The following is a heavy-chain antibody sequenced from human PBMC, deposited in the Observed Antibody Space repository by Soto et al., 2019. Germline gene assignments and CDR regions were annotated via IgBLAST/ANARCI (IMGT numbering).Heavy chain of an antibody. J-gene: IGHJ4*02. CDR2: ISTYSGDT. CDR3: ARDERDSCSGGDCFYFDY. V-gene: IGHV1-18*04. Sequence: GGSLKVSCNASGYTFTYYGISWVRQAPPQGLEWLGWISTYSGDTNSAPRLQGRLTMSTDTSTSTAYMELRSLTSDDTAVYYCARDERDSCSGGDCFYFDYWGQGTLVTVSS. D-gene: IGHD2-21*02. CDR1: GYTFTYYG.